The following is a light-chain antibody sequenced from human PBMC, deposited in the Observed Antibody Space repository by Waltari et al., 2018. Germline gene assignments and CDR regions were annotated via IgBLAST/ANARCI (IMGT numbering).Light chain of an antibody. CDR3: CSYTTTTTVV. J-gene: IGLJ3*02. CDR1: SSDVGGYNF. Sequence: QSALTQPASVSVSPGQSITISCTGTSSDVGGYNFVSWYQQHPGKAPKLMIYEVTNRPSGVSNRFSGSKSGNTASLTISGLLAEDEADYYCCSYTTTTTVVFGGGTKLTVL. CDR2: EVT. V-gene: IGLV2-14*01.